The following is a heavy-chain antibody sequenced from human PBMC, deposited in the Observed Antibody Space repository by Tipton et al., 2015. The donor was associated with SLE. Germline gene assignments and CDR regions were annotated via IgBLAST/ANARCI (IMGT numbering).Heavy chain of an antibody. CDR3: ARDQQLVYFDY. CDR2: ISSSSSYI. CDR1: GFTFSSYS. V-gene: IGHV3-21*01. Sequence: GSLRLSCAASGFTFSSYSMNWVRLAPGKGLEWVSSISSSSSYIYYADSVKGRFTISRDNAKNSLYLQMNSLRAEDTAVYYCARDQQLVYFDYWGQGTLVTVSS. J-gene: IGHJ4*02. D-gene: IGHD6-13*01.